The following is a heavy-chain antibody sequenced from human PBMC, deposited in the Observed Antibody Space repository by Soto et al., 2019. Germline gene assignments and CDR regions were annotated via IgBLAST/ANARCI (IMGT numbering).Heavy chain of an antibody. CDR1: GGSFSGYY. CDR2: INHSGST. CDR3: ARGSSGWYDFYYYYYYMDV. V-gene: IGHV4-34*01. D-gene: IGHD6-19*01. J-gene: IGHJ6*03. Sequence: QVQLQQWGAGLLKPSETLSLTCAVYGGSFSGYYWSWIRQPPGKGLEWIGEINHSGSTNYNPSLKSRVTISEETPQNHCSPKLSSLTAADTAVYYCARGSSGWYDFYYYYYYMDVWGKGTTVTVSS.